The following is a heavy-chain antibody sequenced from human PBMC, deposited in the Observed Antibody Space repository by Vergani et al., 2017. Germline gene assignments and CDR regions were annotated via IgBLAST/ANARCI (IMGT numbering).Heavy chain of an antibody. CDR1: GFTFSSYS. D-gene: IGHD3-22*01. CDR3: ARDFRYDSSGYDY. CDR2: ISYDGSNK. J-gene: IGHJ4*02. Sequence: QVQLVESGGGVVQPGRSLRLSCAASGFTFSSYSMHWVRQAPGKGLEWVAVISYDGSNKYYADSVKGRFTISRDNSKNTLDLQMNSLRAEDTAVYYCARDFRYDSSGYDYWGQGTLVTVSS. V-gene: IGHV3-30-3*01.